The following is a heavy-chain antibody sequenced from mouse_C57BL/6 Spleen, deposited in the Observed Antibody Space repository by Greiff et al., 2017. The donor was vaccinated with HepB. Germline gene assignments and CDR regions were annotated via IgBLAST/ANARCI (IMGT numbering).Heavy chain of an antibody. V-gene: IGHV5-4*01. CDR1: GFTFSSYA. CDR3: AIYYYGSSYGYFDV. Sequence: EVQVVESGGGLVKPGGSLKLSCAASGFTFSSYAMSWVRQTPEKRLEWVATISDGGSYTYYPDNVKGRFTISRDNAKNNLYLQMSHLKSEDTAMYYCAIYYYGSSYGYFDVWGTGTTVTVSS. J-gene: IGHJ1*03. CDR2: ISDGGSYT. D-gene: IGHD1-1*01.